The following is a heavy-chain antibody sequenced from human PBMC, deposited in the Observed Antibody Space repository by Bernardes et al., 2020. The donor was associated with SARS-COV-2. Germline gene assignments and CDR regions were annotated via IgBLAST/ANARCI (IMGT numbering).Heavy chain of an antibody. Sequence: GSLRLSCAASGFTFRNYAMHWVRQAPGKGLEWVAVISYDGSNKFYADSVKGRFTISRDNSKNTLSLQMNSLRAEDTAVYYCAKPSVGYCSTTSCYPNFDYWGQGTLVTVSS. D-gene: IGHD2-2*01. V-gene: IGHV3-30*18. J-gene: IGHJ4*02. CDR2: ISYDGSNK. CDR3: AKPSVGYCSTTSCYPNFDY. CDR1: GFTFRNYA.